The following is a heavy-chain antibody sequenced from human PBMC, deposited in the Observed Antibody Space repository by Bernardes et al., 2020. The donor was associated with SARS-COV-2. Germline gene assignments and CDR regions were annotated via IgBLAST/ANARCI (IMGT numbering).Heavy chain of an antibody. J-gene: IGHJ5*02. CDR1: GYTLTELS. D-gene: IGHD6-13*01. CDR3: ATASPQQLGPNWFDP. V-gene: IGHV1-24*01. Sequence: ASVKVSCKVSGYTLTELSMHWVRQAPGKGLEWMGGFDPEDGETIYAQKSQGRVTMTEDTSTDTAYMELSSLRSEDTAVYYCATASPQQLGPNWFDPWGQGTLVTVSS. CDR2: FDPEDGET.